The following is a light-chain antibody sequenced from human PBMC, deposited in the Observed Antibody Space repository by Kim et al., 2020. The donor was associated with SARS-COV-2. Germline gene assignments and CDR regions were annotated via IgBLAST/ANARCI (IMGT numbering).Light chain of an antibody. CDR1: ALPKQY. CDR3: QSADSSGTSWV. Sequence: SYELTQPPSVSVSPGQTARISCSGDALPKQYVYWYQQKSGQAPVLVIYKDNERPSGIPERFSGSSSGTTVTLTISGVQAEDEADYYCQSADSSGTSWVFGGGTQLTVL. J-gene: IGLJ3*02. V-gene: IGLV3-25*03. CDR2: KDN.